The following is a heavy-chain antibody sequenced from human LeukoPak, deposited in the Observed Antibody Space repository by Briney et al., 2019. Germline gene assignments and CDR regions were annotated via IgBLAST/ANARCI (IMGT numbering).Heavy chain of an antibody. V-gene: IGHV4-39*07. CDR2: INQSGST. J-gene: IGHJ4*02. D-gene: IGHD4-17*01. Sequence: PSETLSLTCTVSGDSISSSNWFWGWIRQPPGKGLEWIGEINQSGSTNYNPSLKSRVTISEDTSKKQLSLKLTSVTAADTAVYYCARGKYYGDKADYWGQGTLVTVSS. CDR3: ARGKYYGDKADY. CDR1: GDSISSSNWF.